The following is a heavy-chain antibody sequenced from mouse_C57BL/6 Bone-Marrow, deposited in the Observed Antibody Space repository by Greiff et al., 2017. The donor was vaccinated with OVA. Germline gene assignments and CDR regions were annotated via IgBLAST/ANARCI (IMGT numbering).Heavy chain of an antibody. D-gene: IGHD1-1*01. Sequence: EVKLMESGGGLVKPGGSLKLSCAASGFTFSSYAMSWVRQTPEKRLEWVATISDGGSYTYYPDNVKGRFTISRDNAKNNLYLQMSHLKSEDTAMYYCARDGSSPGYFDVWGTGTTVTVSS. J-gene: IGHJ1*03. V-gene: IGHV5-4*01. CDR3: ARDGSSPGYFDV. CDR2: ISDGGSYT. CDR1: GFTFSSYA.